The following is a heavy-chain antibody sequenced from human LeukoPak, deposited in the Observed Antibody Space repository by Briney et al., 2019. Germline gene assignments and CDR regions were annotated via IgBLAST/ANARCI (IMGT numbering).Heavy chain of an antibody. CDR1: GYTFTSYG. Sequence: ASVKVSCKASGYTFTSYGISWVRQAPGQGLEWMGWISAYNGNTNYAQKLQGRVTMTTDTSTSTAYMELRSLRSDDTAVYYCAILPSKVVVPDAHQDYWGQGTLVTVSS. J-gene: IGHJ4*02. V-gene: IGHV1-18*01. CDR2: ISAYNGNT. CDR3: AILPSKVVVPDAHQDY. D-gene: IGHD2-2*01.